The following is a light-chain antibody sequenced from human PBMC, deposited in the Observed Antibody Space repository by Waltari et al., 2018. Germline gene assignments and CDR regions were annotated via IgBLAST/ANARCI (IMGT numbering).Light chain of an antibody. J-gene: IGKJ4*01. CDR3: QQRKIWPPLT. CDR2: DAS. CDR1: ESIDNF. Sequence: ETVLTQSPATLSLSPGERATLSCRASESIDNFLLWYQQKPGQAPRLLIYDASNRATGIPARFSGSGSGTDFTLTISSLEPEDFAVYYCQQRKIWPPLTFGGGTKVEL. V-gene: IGKV3-11*01.